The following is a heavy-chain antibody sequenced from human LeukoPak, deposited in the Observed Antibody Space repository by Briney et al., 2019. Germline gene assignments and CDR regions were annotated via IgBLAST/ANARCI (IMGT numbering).Heavy chain of an antibody. D-gene: IGHD6-13*01. CDR2: ISYDGSRT. CDR1: GFTLSNFA. J-gene: IGHJ4*02. CDR3: ATAPLYSSSWYFRGYFDD. V-gene: IGHV3-30*04. Sequence: GSLRLSCTASGFTLSNFAMHWGRQAPGTGLEWVAVISYDGSRTDYTVSVNGRFTISRDNSKNTLYLQMNSLRTEDTAVYYCATAPLYSSSWYFRGYFDDWGQGTLVTVSS.